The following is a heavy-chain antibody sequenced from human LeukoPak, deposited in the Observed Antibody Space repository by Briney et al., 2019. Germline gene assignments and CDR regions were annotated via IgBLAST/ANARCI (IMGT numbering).Heavy chain of an antibody. J-gene: IGHJ4*02. Sequence: PSETLSLTCTVSGGSISNYDWSWIRQPAGKGLEWIGRLYTSGSTNYNPSLKSRVTMSFDTSKNQFSLKLSSVTAADTAVYYCARHTRGHDDYSYFDYWGQGTLVTVSS. CDR3: ARHTRGHDDYSYFDY. CDR2: LYTSGST. V-gene: IGHV4-4*07. D-gene: IGHD4-11*01. CDR1: GGSISNYD.